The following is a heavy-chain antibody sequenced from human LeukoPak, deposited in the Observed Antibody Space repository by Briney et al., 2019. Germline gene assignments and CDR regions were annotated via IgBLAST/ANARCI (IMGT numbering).Heavy chain of an antibody. CDR3: ARTEVGSSGNWVPFQH. CDR1: GYTFTSYY. Sequence: ASVKVSCKASGYTFTSYYMHWVRQAPGQGLEWMGIINPSGGSTSYAQKFQGRVTMTRDTSTSTVYMELSSLRSEDTAVYYCARTEVGSSGNWVPFQHWGQGTLVTVSS. CDR2: INPSGGST. J-gene: IGHJ1*01. V-gene: IGHV1-46*01. D-gene: IGHD3-22*01.